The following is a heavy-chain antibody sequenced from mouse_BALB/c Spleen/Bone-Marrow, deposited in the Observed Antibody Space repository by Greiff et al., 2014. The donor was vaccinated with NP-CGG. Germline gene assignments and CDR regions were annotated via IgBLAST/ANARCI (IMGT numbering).Heavy chain of an antibody. CDR3: ARHGNLRNYYAMDY. CDR2: IFPGSGNT. CDR1: GYSFTSYY. Sequence: QQSGPELVKPGASVKISCKASGYSFTSYYIHWVKQRPGQGLEWIGWIFPGSGNTKYNEKFKGKATLTADTSSSTAYMQLSSLTSEDSAVYFCARHGNLRNYYAMDYWGQGTSVTVSS. D-gene: IGHD2-1*01. V-gene: IGHV1-66*01. J-gene: IGHJ4*01.